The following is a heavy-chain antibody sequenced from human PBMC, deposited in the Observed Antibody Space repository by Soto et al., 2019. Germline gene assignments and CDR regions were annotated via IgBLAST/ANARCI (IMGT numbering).Heavy chain of an antibody. CDR3: ARGLYGGNFDS. J-gene: IGHJ4*02. D-gene: IGHD4-17*01. V-gene: IGHV4-38-2*01. CDR2: IHHSGTT. Sequence: SETLSLTCGVSDSSITSNYYWLWIRQPPGKGLEWVGAIHHSGTTDYTPSLKSRVTISMDMSKNHFSLRLTSVTAADTAVYYCARGLYGGNFDSWGQGTPVTVSS. CDR1: DSSITSNYY.